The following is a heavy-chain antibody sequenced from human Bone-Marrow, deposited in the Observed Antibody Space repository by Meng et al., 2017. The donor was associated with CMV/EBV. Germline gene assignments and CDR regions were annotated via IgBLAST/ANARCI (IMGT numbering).Heavy chain of an antibody. V-gene: IGHV4-30-4*08. Sequence: QVQLQESGPGLVKPSQPLSLTCTVSGGSISSGDYYWSWIRQPPGKGLEWIGYIYYSGSTYYNLSLKSRVTISVDTSKNQFSLKLSSVTAADTAVYYCARDMGSSGYYGNNWFDPWGQGTLVTVSS. J-gene: IGHJ5*02. CDR3: ARDMGSSGYYGNNWFDP. D-gene: IGHD3-22*01. CDR1: GGSISSGDYY. CDR2: IYYSGST.